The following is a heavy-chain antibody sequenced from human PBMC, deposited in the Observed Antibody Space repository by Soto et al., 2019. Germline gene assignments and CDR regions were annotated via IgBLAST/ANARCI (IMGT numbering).Heavy chain of an antibody. V-gene: IGHV4-59*12. CDR2: IYYRGST. D-gene: IGHD2-21*02. J-gene: IGHJ4*02. CDR1: GGSISSYY. CDR3: VRGTSVVTPSLDY. Sequence: PSETLSLTCTVSGGSISSYYWSWIRQPPGKGLEWIGYIYYRGSTNYNPSLKSRVTISGDTSKNQFSLKLSSVTAADTAVYYCVRGTSVVTPSLDYWGQGTLVTVSS.